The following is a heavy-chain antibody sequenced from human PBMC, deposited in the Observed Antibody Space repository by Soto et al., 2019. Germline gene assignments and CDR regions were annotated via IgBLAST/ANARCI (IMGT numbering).Heavy chain of an antibody. J-gene: IGHJ5*02. CDR2: ISWNSGSI. V-gene: IGHV3-9*01. D-gene: IGHD3-16*01. CDR3: EKDIGGSHGWFDP. CDR1: GFTFDDYT. Sequence: GGSLRLSCAASGFTFDDYTMHWVRQAPGKGLEWVSGISWNSGSIGYADSVKGRFTISRDNAKNSLYLQMNSLRAEDTALYYCEKDIGGSHGWFDPWGQGTLVTVSS.